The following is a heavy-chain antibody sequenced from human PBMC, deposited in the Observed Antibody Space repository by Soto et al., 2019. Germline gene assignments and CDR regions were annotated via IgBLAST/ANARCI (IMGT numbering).Heavy chain of an antibody. CDR3: AREGGYGSGSSTPQQSHYDGMDV. V-gene: IGHV4-31*03. J-gene: IGHJ6*02. CDR2: IYYSGST. CDR1: SSSISSGGYY. Sequence: TLSLTCTVSSSSISSGGYYWSWIRQHPGTGLEWIGYIYYSGSTYYNPSLKSRVTISVDTSKNQFSLKLSSVTAADTAVYYCAREGGYGSGSSTPQQSHYDGMDVWGQGTTVT. D-gene: IGHD3-10*01.